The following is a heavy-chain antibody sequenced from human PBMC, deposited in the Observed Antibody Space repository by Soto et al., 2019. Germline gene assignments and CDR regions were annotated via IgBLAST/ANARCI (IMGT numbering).Heavy chain of an antibody. CDR2: ISYDGSNK. D-gene: IGHD3-10*01. V-gene: IGHV3-30*18. CDR3: AKEYGSGSYYSDAFDI. Sequence: GKGLEWVAVISYDGSNKYYADSVKGRFTISRDNSKNTLYLQMNSLRAEDTAVYYCAKEYGSGSYYSDAFDIWGQGTMVT. J-gene: IGHJ3*02.